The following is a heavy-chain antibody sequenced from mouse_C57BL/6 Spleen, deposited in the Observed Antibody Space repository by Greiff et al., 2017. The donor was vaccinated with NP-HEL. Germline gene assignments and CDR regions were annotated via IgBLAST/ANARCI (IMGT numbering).Heavy chain of an antibody. D-gene: IGHD2-3*01. CDR2: IHPNSGST. Sequence: QVQLQQPGAELVKPGASVKLSCKASGYTFTSYWMHWVKQRPGQGLEWIGMIHPNSGSTNYNEKFKSKATLTVDKSSSTADMQLSSLTSDDSAVYYCARKVDGYSAWFAYWGQGTLVTVSA. J-gene: IGHJ3*01. CDR1: GYTFTSYW. CDR3: ARKVDGYSAWFAY. V-gene: IGHV1-64*01.